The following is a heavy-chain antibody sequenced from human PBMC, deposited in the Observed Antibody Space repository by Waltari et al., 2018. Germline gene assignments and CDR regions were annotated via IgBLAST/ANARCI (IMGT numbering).Heavy chain of an antibody. CDR1: GFTFSGSA. CDR2: IRSKANMYAT. V-gene: IGHV3-73*02. D-gene: IGHD6-13*01. J-gene: IGHJ4*02. CDR3: TYSSSSYY. Sequence: EVQLVESGGGLVQPGGSLKLSCAASGFTFSGSAMHWVRQASGKGLEWVGRIRSKANMYATAYAASVKGRFTISRDDSKNTSYLQMNSLKTEDTAVYYCTYSSSSYYWGQGTLVTVSS.